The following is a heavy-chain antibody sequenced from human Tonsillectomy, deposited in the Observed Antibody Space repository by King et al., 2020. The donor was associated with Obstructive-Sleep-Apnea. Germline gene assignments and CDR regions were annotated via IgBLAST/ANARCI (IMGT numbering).Heavy chain of an antibody. CDR1: GGSITGYY. Sequence: QVQLPESGPGLVKPSETLSLTCTVSGGSITGYYWSWIRQPPGKGLEWIGDIYYSGSTNYNPSLKSRVTISVDTSKNQFSLKLSSVTAADTAVYYCARDGLWFGEGVDVWGQGTTVTVSS. CDR3: ARDGLWFGEGVDV. V-gene: IGHV4-59*01. CDR2: IYYSGST. D-gene: IGHD3-10*01. J-gene: IGHJ6*02.